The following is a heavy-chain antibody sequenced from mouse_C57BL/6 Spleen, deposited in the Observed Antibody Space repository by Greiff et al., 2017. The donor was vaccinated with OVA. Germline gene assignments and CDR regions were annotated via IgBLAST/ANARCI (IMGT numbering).Heavy chain of an antibody. Sequence: QVHVKQPGAELVMPGASVKLSCKASGYTFTSYWMHWVKQRPGQGLEWIGEIDPSDSYTNYNQKFKGKSTLTVDKSSSTAYMQLSSLTSEDSAVYYCARNCYYGAWFAYWGQGTLVTVSA. D-gene: IGHD1-1*01. CDR3: ARNCYYGAWFAY. CDR2: IDPSDSYT. J-gene: IGHJ3*01. CDR1: GYTFTSYW. V-gene: IGHV1-69*01.